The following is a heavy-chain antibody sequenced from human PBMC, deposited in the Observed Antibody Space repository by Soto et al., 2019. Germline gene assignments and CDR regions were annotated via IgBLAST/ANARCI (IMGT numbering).Heavy chain of an antibody. CDR3: AKDIVPDGYCSGGSCSGGVRYYYYGMDV. CDR2: ISWNSGSI. J-gene: IGHJ6*02. V-gene: IGHV3-9*01. CDR1: GFTFDDYA. D-gene: IGHD2-15*01. Sequence: PGGSLRLSCAASGFTFDDYAMHWVRQAPGKGPEWVSGISWNSGSIGYADSVKGRFTISRDNAKNSLYLQMNSLRAEDTALYYCAKDIVPDGYCSGGSCSGGVRYYYYGMDVWGQGTTVTVSS.